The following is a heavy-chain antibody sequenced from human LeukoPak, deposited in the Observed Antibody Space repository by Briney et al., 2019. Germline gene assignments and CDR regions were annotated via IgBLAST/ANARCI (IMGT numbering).Heavy chain of an antibody. V-gene: IGHV3-66*01. Sequence: GGSLRLSCAASGFTVSRYYMSWVRQAPGKGLEWVSVFYIDGNTYYADSVRGRFTISRDNSKNTVYLQVNSLRAEDTALYYCARGDGYNFFDSWGQGTLVTVSS. J-gene: IGHJ4*02. CDR2: FYIDGNT. CDR1: GFTVSRYY. D-gene: IGHD5-24*01. CDR3: ARGDGYNFFDS.